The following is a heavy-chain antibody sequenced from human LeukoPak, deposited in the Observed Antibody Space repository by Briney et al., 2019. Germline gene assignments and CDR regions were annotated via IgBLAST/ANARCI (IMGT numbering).Heavy chain of an antibody. CDR2: INHSGST. D-gene: IGHD3-22*01. CDR1: GGSFSGYY. Sequence: SETLSLTCAVYGGSFSGYYWSWIRQPPGKGLEWIGEINHSGSTNYNPSLKSRVTISVDTSKNQFSLKLSSVTAADTAVYYCASACDSSGYYGGDYWGQGTLVTVSS. CDR3: ASACDSSGYYGGDY. V-gene: IGHV4-34*01. J-gene: IGHJ4*02.